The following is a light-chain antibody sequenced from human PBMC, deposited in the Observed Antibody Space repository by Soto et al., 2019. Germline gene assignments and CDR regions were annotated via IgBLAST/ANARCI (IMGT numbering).Light chain of an antibody. J-gene: IGLJ1*01. CDR3: NSYTSASTYV. Sequence: QSVLTQPPSVSGAPGQRVTISCTGSSSNIGAGYPVHWYQQLPGTAPKLLVAGNRPSGVPDRFSVSKSGASASLAITGLQAEDEADYYCNSYTSASTYVFGTGTKLTVL. V-gene: IGLV1-40*01. CDR1: SSNIGAGYP. CDR2: G.